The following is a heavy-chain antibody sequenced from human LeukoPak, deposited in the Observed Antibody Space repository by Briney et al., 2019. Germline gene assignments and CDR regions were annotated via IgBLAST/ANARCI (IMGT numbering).Heavy chain of an antibody. CDR1: GGSISSGSYY. V-gene: IGHV4-61*02. J-gene: IGHJ3*02. D-gene: IGHD1-26*01. CDR3: AREGGTYVWVNVFDI. Sequence: SETLSLTCTVSGGSISSGSYYWSWIRQPAGKGLEWIGRIYTSGNTNYNPSLKSRVTISVDTSKNQFSLKLSSVTAADTAVYYCAREGGTYVWVNVFDIWGPGTMVTVSS. CDR2: IYTSGNT.